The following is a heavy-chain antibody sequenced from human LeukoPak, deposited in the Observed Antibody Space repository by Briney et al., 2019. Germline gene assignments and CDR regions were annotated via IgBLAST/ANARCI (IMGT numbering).Heavy chain of an antibody. CDR3: ARDGGPPYDIYYYYYMDV. CDR1: GGSISSYY. D-gene: IGHD3-9*01. V-gene: IGHV4-4*07. Sequence: SETLSLTCTVSGGSISSYYWSWIRQPAGKGLEWIGRIYTSGSTNYNPSLKSRVTMSVDTSKNQFSLKLSSVTAADTAVYYCARDGGPPYDIYYYYYMDVWGKGTTVTISS. J-gene: IGHJ6*03. CDR2: IYTSGST.